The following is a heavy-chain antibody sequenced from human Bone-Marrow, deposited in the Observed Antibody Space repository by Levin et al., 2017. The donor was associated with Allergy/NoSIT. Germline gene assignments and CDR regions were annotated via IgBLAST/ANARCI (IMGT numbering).Heavy chain of an antibody. CDR2: TSWSSSVI. D-gene: IGHD6-19*01. Sequence: GGSLRLSCVTSGFIFDDYAMHWVRLAPGKGLEWVSGTSWSSSVIAYADSVKGRFIISRDNVKNSVYLQMNSLRSEDTAVYYCAKAKTNSGFVVGFDSWGQGTPVIVSS. J-gene: IGHJ4*02. CDR3: AKAKTNSGFVVGFDS. V-gene: IGHV3-9*01. CDR1: GFIFDDYA.